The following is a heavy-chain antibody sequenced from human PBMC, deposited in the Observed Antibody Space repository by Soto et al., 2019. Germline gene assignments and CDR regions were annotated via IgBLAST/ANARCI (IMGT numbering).Heavy chain of an antibody. Sequence: ASVKVSCKASGNTFTNFGVTWVRQAPGQGLEWMGWISAYTDDPNYAQKFQGRDTMTIDTSTSTAYLDLRSLTSDDTAVYYCARVIPGAEAWFDPWGQGTLVTVSS. D-gene: IGHD2-2*01. CDR1: GNTFTNFG. V-gene: IGHV1-18*01. CDR2: ISAYTDDP. CDR3: ARVIPGAEAWFDP. J-gene: IGHJ5*02.